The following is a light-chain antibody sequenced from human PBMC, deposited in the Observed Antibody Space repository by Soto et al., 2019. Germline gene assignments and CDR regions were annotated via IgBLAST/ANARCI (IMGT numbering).Light chain of an antibody. CDR2: EVS. CDR3: SSYTSSSTRV. CDR1: SSDVGGYNY. J-gene: IGLJ3*02. Sequence: QSVLTQPASVSGSPGQSITISCTGTSSDVGGYNYVSWYQQHPGKAPKLMIYEVSNRPSGVSNRFSGSKSGNTASLTISGLQAEDEADYYCSSYTSSSTRVFGGETQLTVL. V-gene: IGLV2-14*01.